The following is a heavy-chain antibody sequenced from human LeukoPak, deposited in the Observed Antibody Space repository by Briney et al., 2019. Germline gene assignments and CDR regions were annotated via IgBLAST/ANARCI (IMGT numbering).Heavy chain of an antibody. V-gene: IGHV4-4*08. J-gene: IGHJ4*02. D-gene: IGHD1-26*01. CDR2: IHNSGNS. Sequence: SETLSLTCSVSGDSISGYYWSWIRQPPGKGLEWIAYIHNSGNSNYNPSLKSRVTISADTSKNQFSLQLNSVTPEDTAVYYCARGRGGAALFDYWGQGTLVTVSS. CDR1: GDSISGYY. CDR3: ARGRGGAALFDY.